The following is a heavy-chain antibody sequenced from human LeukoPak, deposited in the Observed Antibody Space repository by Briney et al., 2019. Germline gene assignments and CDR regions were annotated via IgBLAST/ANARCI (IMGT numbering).Heavy chain of an antibody. CDR3: ARRWRVINYDILTGKNYYYYYMDV. J-gene: IGHJ6*03. V-gene: IGHV4-39*07. CDR1: GGSISSASYY. CDR2: INHRGST. D-gene: IGHD3-9*01. Sequence: SETLSLTCTVSGGSISSASYYWSWIRQPPGKGLEWIGEINHRGSTNYNPSLKSRVTISVDTSKNQFSLKLSSVTAADTAVYYCARRWRVINYDILTGKNYYYYYMDVWGKGTTVTISS.